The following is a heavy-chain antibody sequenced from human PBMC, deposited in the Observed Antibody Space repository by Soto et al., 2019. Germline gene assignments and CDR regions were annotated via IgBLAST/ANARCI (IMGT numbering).Heavy chain of an antibody. Sequence: GASVKVSCKASGYTFTSYVMHWVRQAPGQRLEWMGWINAGNGNTKCSQKFQGRVTITRDTSASTAYMELSSLRSEDTAVYYCARGLRRIVVVTAEGVNWFDPWGQGTLVTVSS. CDR3: ARGLRRIVVVTAEGVNWFDP. J-gene: IGHJ5*02. CDR1: GYTFTSYV. D-gene: IGHD2-21*02. V-gene: IGHV1-3*01. CDR2: INAGNGNT.